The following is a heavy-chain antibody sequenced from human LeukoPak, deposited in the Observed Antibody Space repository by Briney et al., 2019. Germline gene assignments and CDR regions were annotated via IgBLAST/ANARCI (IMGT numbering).Heavy chain of an antibody. V-gene: IGHV1-8*01. Sequence: ASVKVSCKASGYTFTSYDINWVRQATGQGLEWMGWMNPNSGNTGYAQKFQGRVTMTRNTSIGTAYMELSSLRSEDTAVHYCARGESGAAAGRYWGQGTLVTVSS. CDR2: MNPNSGNT. CDR3: ARGESGAAAGRY. D-gene: IGHD6-13*01. J-gene: IGHJ4*02. CDR1: GYTFTSYD.